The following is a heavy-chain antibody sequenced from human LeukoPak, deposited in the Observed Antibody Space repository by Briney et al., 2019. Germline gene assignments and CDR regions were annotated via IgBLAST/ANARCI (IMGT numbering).Heavy chain of an antibody. V-gene: IGHV4-39*07. CDR3: ARDHGSNYYYDSSGYWAY. CDR1: GGSISSYY. D-gene: IGHD3-22*01. Sequence: SETLSLTCTVSGGSISSYYWGWIRQPPGKGLEWIGSIYYSGSTYYNPSLKSRVTISVDTSKNQFSLKLSSVTAADTAVYYCARDHGSNYYYDSSGYWAYWSQGTLVTVSS. J-gene: IGHJ4*02. CDR2: IYYSGST.